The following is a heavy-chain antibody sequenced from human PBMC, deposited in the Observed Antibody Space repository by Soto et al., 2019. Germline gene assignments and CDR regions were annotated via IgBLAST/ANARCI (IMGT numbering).Heavy chain of an antibody. D-gene: IGHD1-1*01. CDR2: ISAHNGNT. CDR1: GYGFTTYG. V-gene: IGHV1-18*01. J-gene: IGHJ4*02. Sequence: QVHLVQSGAEVKKPGASVKVSCKGSGYGFTTYGITWVRQAPGQGLEWMAWISAHNGNTNYAQKFQGRFTVTRDTSTSTAYMELRSLRSDDTAVYYCARGRYGDYWGQGALVTVSS. CDR3: ARGRYGDY.